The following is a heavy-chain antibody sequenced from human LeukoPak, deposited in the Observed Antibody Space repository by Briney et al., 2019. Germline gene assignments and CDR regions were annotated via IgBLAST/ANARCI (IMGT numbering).Heavy chain of an antibody. CDR3: ARMRVGTTGTTFDY. J-gene: IGHJ4*02. D-gene: IGHD1-1*01. CDR2: ISSSSSYI. CDR1: GFTFSSYS. V-gene: IGHV3-21*01. Sequence: GGSLRLSCAASGFTFSSYSMNWVRQAPGKGLESVTSISSSSSYIYYADSVKGRFTISRDNAKNSLYLQMNSLRAEDTAVYYCARMRVGTTGTTFDYWGQRTRVTVSS.